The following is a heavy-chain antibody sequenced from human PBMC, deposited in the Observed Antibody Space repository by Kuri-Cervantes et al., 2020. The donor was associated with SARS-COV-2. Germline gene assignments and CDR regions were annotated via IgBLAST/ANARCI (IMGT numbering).Heavy chain of an antibody. V-gene: IGHV1-3*01. J-gene: IGHJ6*02. CDR2: INAGNGNT. Sequence: ASVKVSCKASGYTFTGYAMHWVRQAPGQRLEWMGWINAGNGNTKYSQKFQGRVTITRDTSTSTVYMELSSLRSEDTAVYYCARSCCGGDCYSPPYYYYYGMDVWGQGTTVTVSS. D-gene: IGHD2-21*02. CDR3: ARSCCGGDCYSPPYYYYYGMDV. CDR1: GYTFTGYA.